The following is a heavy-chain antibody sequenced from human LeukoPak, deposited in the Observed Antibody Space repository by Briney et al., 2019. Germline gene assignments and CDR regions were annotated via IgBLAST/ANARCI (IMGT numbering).Heavy chain of an antibody. CDR3: ARLYDYGDYRWFDP. J-gene: IGHJ5*02. V-gene: IGHV1-2*02. D-gene: IGHD4-17*01. CDR1: GYTFTGYY. CDR2: INPNSGGT. Sequence: ASVKVSCKASGYTFTGYYTHWVRQAPGQGLEWMGWINPNSGGTNYAQKFQGRVTMTRDTSISTAYMELSRLRSDDTAVYYCARLYDYGDYRWFDPWGQGTLVTVSS.